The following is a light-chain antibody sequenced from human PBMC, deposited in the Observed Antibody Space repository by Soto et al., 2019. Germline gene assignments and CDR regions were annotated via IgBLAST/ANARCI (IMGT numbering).Light chain of an antibody. CDR1: GSGSSSS. V-gene: IGKV3-20*01. CDR3: HQSGGSPRT. J-gene: IGKJ1*01. Sequence: EIVLTQSPGTLSLSPGERATLSCRASGSGSSSSLAWYQQKPGQAPRLLIYCISTRATGIPDRFSGSVSGTDFSPSISRLGPEDIADYYCHQSGGSPRTFGQVKKVEI. CDR2: CIS.